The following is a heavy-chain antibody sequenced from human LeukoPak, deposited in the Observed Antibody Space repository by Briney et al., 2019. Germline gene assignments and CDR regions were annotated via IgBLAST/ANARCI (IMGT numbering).Heavy chain of an antibody. J-gene: IGHJ4*02. CDR1: DGSISSHY. CDR3: ARVRWELPLYYFDY. CDR2: IYYSGST. Sequence: PSETLSLTCTVSDGSISSHYWSWIRQPPGKGLEWIGYIYYSGSTNYNPSLKSRVTISVDTSKNQFSLKLSSVTAADTAVYYCARVRWELPLYYFDYWGQGTLVTVSS. D-gene: IGHD1-26*01. V-gene: IGHV4-59*11.